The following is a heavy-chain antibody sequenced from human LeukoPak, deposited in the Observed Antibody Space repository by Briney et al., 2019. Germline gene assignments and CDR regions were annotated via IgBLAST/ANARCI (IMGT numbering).Heavy chain of an antibody. CDR3: AREKFDKYSSGWYDKVDYYYYYMDV. CDR1: GGSISSYY. Sequence: SXXLSLTCTVSGGSISSYYWSWIRQPAGKGLEWIGRIYTSGSTNYNPSLKSRVTISVDTSKNQFSLKLSSVTAADTAVYYCAREKFDKYSSGWYDKVDYYYYYMDVWGKGTTVTVSS. D-gene: IGHD6-19*01. J-gene: IGHJ6*03. CDR2: IYTSGST. V-gene: IGHV4-4*07.